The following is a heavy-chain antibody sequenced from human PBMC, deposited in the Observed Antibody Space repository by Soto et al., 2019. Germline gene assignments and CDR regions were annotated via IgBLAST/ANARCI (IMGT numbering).Heavy chain of an antibody. D-gene: IGHD1-26*01. CDR2: TRNKANSYTT. CDR3: TRSSGSYRYFDL. V-gene: IGHV3-72*01. J-gene: IGHJ2*01. CDR1: GFTFSDHY. Sequence: EVQLVESGGGLVQPGGSLRLSCAASGFTFSDHYMDWVRQAPGKGLEWVARTRNKANSYTTEYAATVKGRFTISRDNSKNSLYLKMNSLKTEDTAVYYCTRSSGSYRYFDLWGRGTLVTVSS.